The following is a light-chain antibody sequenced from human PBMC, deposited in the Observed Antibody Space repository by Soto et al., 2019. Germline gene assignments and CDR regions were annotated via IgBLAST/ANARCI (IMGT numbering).Light chain of an antibody. Sequence: QSVLTQPASVSGSPGQSITISCIGTSSDDGGYNYVSWYQQHPGKAPKLMIYDVSNRPSGVSNRFSGSKSGNTAYLTISGLQAEDEADYYCSSYTSSSPRVFGTGTKVTDL. J-gene: IGLJ1*01. CDR2: DVS. CDR3: SSYTSSSPRV. CDR1: SSDDGGYNY. V-gene: IGLV2-14*01.